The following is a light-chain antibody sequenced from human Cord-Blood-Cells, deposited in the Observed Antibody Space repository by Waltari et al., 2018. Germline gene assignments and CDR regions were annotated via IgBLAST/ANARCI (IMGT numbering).Light chain of an antibody. CDR3: NSRDSSGNHLYV. V-gene: IGLV3-19*01. CDR2: GKN. Sequence: SSELTQDPAVSVALGQTVRITCQGDSLRSYYASWYQQKPGQAPVLVIYGKNNRPSGIPDRFSGYSSGNTASLTITGAQAEDEADYYCNSRDSSGNHLYVFGTGTKVTVL. J-gene: IGLJ1*01. CDR1: SLRSYY.